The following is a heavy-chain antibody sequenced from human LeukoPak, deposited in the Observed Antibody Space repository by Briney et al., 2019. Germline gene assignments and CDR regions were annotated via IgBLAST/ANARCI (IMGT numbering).Heavy chain of an antibody. D-gene: IGHD3-16*01. CDR3: AKIFDYVYVWGSSVDY. Sequence: GGSLRLSCAASGFTFSSYAMSWVRQAPGKGLEWVSAISGSGGSTYYADSVKGRFTISRDNSKNTLYLQMNSLRAEDTAVYYCAKIFDYVYVWGSSVDYWGQGTLVTVSP. V-gene: IGHV3-23*01. CDR1: GFTFSSYA. J-gene: IGHJ4*02. CDR2: ISGSGGST.